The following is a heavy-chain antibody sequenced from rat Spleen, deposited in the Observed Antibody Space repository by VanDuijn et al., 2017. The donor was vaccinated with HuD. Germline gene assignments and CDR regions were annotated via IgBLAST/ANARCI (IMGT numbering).Heavy chain of an antibody. CDR3: TRSNWDLPYWNFDF. CDR2: IWGDGDT. V-gene: IGHV2-1*01. D-gene: IGHD3-6*01. Sequence: QVQLKESGPGLVQPSQTLSLTCTVSGFSLITNGVSWVRQPPGKGLEWVGGIWGDGDTDYDSALKSRLSISRDTSKSQVFLKMNSLQTDDTAIYFCTRSNWDLPYWNFDFWGPGTMVTVSS. CDR1: GFSLITNG. J-gene: IGHJ1*01.